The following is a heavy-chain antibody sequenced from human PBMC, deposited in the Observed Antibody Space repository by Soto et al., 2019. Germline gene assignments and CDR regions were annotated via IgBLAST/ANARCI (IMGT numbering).Heavy chain of an antibody. V-gene: IGHV1-18*01. CDR1: GYTFTSYG. CDR2: ISAYNGNT. J-gene: IGHJ3*02. CDR3: ARGLGYDILTGRWPFDI. D-gene: IGHD3-9*01. Sequence: QVQLVQSGAEVKKPGASVKVSCKASGYTFTSYGISWVRQAPGQGLEWMGWISAYNGNTNYAQKLQGRVTMTTDTSTSTAYMALRSLRSDDTAVYYCARGLGYDILTGRWPFDIWGQGTMVTVSS.